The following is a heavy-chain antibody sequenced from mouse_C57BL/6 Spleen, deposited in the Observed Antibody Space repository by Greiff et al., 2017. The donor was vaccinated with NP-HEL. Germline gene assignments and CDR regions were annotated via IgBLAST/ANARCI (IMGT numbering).Heavy chain of an antibody. CDR2: IRNKANGYTT. CDR1: GFTFTDYY. CDR3: ARLNCDWYFDV. V-gene: IGHV7-3*01. J-gene: IGHJ1*03. D-gene: IGHD4-1*02. Sequence: EVKLVESGGGLVHPGGSLSLSCAASGFTFTDYYMSWVRQPQGKALEWLGFIRNKANGYTTEYSASVKGRFTISRDNSQSILYLQMNALRAEDSATYYCARLNCDWYFDVWGTWTTVTVSS.